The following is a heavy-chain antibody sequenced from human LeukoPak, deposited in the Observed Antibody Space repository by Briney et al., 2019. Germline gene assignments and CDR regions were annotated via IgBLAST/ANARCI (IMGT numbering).Heavy chain of an antibody. J-gene: IGHJ4*02. CDR2: ISSSGSIK. D-gene: IGHD6-6*01. CDR3: ATYSSSSFDY. V-gene: IGHV3-48*01. Sequence: GGSLRLSCAASGFTFSSYSMNWVRQAPGKGLEWILYISSSGSIKNLADSVKGRFTISRDNAKNSLYLQMNSLRAEDTAVYYCATYSSSSFDYWGQGTLVTVSS. CDR1: GFTFSSYS.